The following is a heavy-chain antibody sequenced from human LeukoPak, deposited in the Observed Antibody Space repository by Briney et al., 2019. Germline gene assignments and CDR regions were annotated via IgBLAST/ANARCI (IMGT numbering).Heavy chain of an antibody. J-gene: IGHJ5*02. Sequence: ASVKVSCKASGYTFTSYAMHWVRQAPGQRLEWMGWINAGNGNTKYSQKLQGRVTITRDTSASTAYMELSSLRSEDTAVYYCARDQGGNWFDPWGQGTLVTVSS. CDR1: GYTFTSYA. D-gene: IGHD3-16*01. V-gene: IGHV1-3*01. CDR2: INAGNGNT. CDR3: ARDQGGNWFDP.